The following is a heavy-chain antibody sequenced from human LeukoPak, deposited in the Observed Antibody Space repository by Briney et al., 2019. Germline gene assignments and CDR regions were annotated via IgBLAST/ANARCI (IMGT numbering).Heavy chain of an antibody. Sequence: SGPTLVNPTQTLTLTCTFSGFSLSTSGMCVSWIRQPPGKALEWLALIDWDDDKYYSTSLKTRLTISKDTSKNQVVLTMTNMDPVDTATYYCARWGYSSGWYTFDYWGQGTLVAASS. J-gene: IGHJ4*02. CDR2: IDWDDDK. V-gene: IGHV2-70*01. D-gene: IGHD6-19*01. CDR3: ARWGYSSGWYTFDY. CDR1: GFSLSTSGMC.